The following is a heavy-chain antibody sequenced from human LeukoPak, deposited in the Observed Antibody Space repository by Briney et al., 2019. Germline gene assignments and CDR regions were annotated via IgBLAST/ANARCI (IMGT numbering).Heavy chain of an antibody. Sequence: SGPTLVNPTQTLTLTCTFSGFSLSTSGMRVSWIRQPPGKALEWLARIDWVDDKFYSTSLKTRLTISKDTSKTLVVLTMTNMDPVDTATYYCARTLLLYYYDSSGYYNDAFDIWGQGTMVTVSS. CDR1: GFSLSTSGMR. J-gene: IGHJ3*02. CDR3: ARTLLLYYYDSSGYYNDAFDI. V-gene: IGHV2-70*04. D-gene: IGHD3-22*01. CDR2: IDWVDDK.